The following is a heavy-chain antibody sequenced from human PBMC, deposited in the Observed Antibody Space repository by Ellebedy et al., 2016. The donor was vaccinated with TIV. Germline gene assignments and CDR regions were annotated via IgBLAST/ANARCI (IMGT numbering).Heavy chain of an antibody. Sequence: MPGGSLRLSCGVSGGSIRGSGSYWGWIRQPPGKGLEWIGSLLHTGSPYYKPSLESRVTMSIDSSKTQFSLGLRSVTAADTAVYYCARLEPAYYYAMDVWGQGTTVTVSS. CDR2: LLHTGSP. V-gene: IGHV4-39*01. CDR3: ARLEPAYYYAMDV. J-gene: IGHJ6*02. D-gene: IGHD1-26*01. CDR1: GGSIRGSGSY.